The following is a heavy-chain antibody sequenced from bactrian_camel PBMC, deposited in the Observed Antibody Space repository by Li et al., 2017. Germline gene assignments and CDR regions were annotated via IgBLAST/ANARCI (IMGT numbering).Heavy chain of an antibody. CDR3: VRDRRTYGGMWYDPPPPLQDIEY. J-gene: IGHJ4*01. D-gene: IGHD2*01. CDR2: VNSGGGTK. V-gene: IGHV3S25*01. Sequence: QLVESGGAVVQPGGSLRLSCVGSGFTFKSFWMYWARQAPGKGLKWVAGVNSGGGTKEYVDSVKGRFTISRDNAQNTVYLQMDSLKPEDTAVYYCVRDRRTYGGMWYDPPPPLQDIEYRGQGTQVTVS. CDR1: GFTFKSFW.